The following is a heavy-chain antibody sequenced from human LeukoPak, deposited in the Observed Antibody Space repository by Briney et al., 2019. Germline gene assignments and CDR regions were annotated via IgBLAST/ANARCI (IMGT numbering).Heavy chain of an antibody. CDR3: AKGDYDSSGYYTSPFDY. D-gene: IGHD3-22*01. CDR1: GFTFDDYA. Sequence: GRSLRLSCAASGFTFDDYAMHWVRQAPGKGLEWVSGISWNSGSIGYADSVKGRFTISRDNAKNSLYLQMNSLRAEDTALYYCAKGDYDSSGYYTSPFDYWGQGTLVTVPS. J-gene: IGHJ4*02. V-gene: IGHV3-9*01. CDR2: ISWNSGSI.